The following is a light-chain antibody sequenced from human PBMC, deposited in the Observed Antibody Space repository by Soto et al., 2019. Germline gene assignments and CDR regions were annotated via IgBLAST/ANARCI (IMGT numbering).Light chain of an antibody. CDR1: QTISRN. CDR2: VVS. J-gene: IGKJ2*01. Sequence: DIQLTQSPSSLSASVGDRVTITCRASQTISRNLNWYQQKPGEAPRLLMYVVSTLQGGVPSRFSGSESGTDYTLTISSVQPDDFATYYCQQSYSIPYTVGQGTKLEIK. CDR3: QQSYSIPYT. V-gene: IGKV1-39*01.